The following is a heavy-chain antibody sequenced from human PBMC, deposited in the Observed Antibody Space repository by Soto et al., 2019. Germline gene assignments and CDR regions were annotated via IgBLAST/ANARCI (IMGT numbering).Heavy chain of an antibody. Sequence: EVQLVESGGGLVQPGGSLRLSCAASGFTFSSYWMSWVRQAPGKGLEWVANIKQDGSEKYYVDSEKGRITISRDNAKNPLDLQMNSLRAENTAVYYCARDYGDYYFDAFDIWGQGTMVTVSS. J-gene: IGHJ3*02. D-gene: IGHD4-17*01. CDR1: GFTFSSYW. CDR2: IKQDGSEK. V-gene: IGHV3-7*01. CDR3: ARDYGDYYFDAFDI.